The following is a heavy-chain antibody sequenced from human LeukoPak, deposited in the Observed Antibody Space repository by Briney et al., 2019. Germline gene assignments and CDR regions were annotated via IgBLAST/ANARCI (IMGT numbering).Heavy chain of an antibody. CDR1: GFTFSSYA. V-gene: IGHV3-23*01. Sequence: GGSLRLSCAASGFTFSSYAMSWVRQAPGKGLEWVSAISGSGGSTYYADSVKGRFTISRDNSKNTLYLQMNSLRAEDTAVYYCAKESQNSWYFPNWFDPWGQGTLVTVSS. CDR3: AKESQNSWYFPNWFDP. D-gene: IGHD6-13*01. J-gene: IGHJ5*02. CDR2: ISGSGGST.